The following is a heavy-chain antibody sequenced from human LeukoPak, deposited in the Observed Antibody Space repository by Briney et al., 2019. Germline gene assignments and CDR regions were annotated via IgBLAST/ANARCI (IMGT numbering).Heavy chain of an antibody. CDR3: ARDRGAVTSLTGMVGMDV. D-gene: IGHD3-10*01. Sequence: GGSLRLSCAASGFTFSSYAMSWVRQAPGKGLEWVSAISGSGGSTYYADSVKGRFTISRDNSKNTLYLQMNSLRAEDTAVYYCARDRGAVTSLTGMVGMDVWGQGTTVTVSS. CDR2: ISGSGGST. J-gene: IGHJ6*02. CDR1: GFTFSSYA. V-gene: IGHV3-23*01.